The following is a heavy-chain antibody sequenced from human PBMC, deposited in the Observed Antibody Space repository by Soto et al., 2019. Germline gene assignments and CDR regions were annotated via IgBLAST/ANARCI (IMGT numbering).Heavy chain of an antibody. Sequence: GGSLRLSCAASGFTFSSYGMHWVRQAPGKGLEWVAVIWYDGSNKYYADSVKGRFTISRDNSKNTLYLQMNSLRAEDTAVYYCARELGNYESPFFDYWGQGTLVTVSS. D-gene: IGHD1-7*01. CDR3: ARELGNYESPFFDY. CDR1: GFTFSSYG. J-gene: IGHJ4*02. CDR2: IWYDGSNK. V-gene: IGHV3-33*01.